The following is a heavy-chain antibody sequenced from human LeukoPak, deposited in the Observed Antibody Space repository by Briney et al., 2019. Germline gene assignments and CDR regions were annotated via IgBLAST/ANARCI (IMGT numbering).Heavy chain of an antibody. Sequence: SETLSLTCTVSGGSISSYYWSWIRQPPGKGLEWIGYIYYSGSTNYNPSLKSRVTISVDTSKNQFSLELSSVTAADTAVYYCARDNPTLAAAGYPSYYGMDVWGQGTTVTVSS. CDR2: IYYSGST. J-gene: IGHJ6*02. CDR3: ARDNPTLAAAGYPSYYGMDV. CDR1: GGSISSYY. D-gene: IGHD6-13*01. V-gene: IGHV4-59*01.